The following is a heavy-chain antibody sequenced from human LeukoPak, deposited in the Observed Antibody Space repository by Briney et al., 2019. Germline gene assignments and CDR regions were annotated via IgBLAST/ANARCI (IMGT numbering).Heavy chain of an antibody. Sequence: VASVKVSCKASGGTFSIYAISWVRQAPGRGLEWMGGIIPIFGTANYAQKFQGRVTITTDESTSTAYMELSSLRSEDTAVYYCARAGWLQPLDYWGQGTLVTVSS. D-gene: IGHD5-24*01. CDR2: IIPIFGTA. CDR1: GGTFSIYA. V-gene: IGHV1-69*05. CDR3: ARAGWLQPLDY. J-gene: IGHJ4*02.